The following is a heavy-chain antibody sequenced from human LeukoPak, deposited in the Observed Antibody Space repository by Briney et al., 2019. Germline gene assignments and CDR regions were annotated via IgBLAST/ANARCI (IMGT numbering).Heavy chain of an antibody. V-gene: IGHV1-69*05. CDR1: GGTFSSYA. CDR3: ARVGGLYCSSTSCYLTGVYYFDY. CDR2: IIPIFGTA. D-gene: IGHD2-2*01. J-gene: IGHJ4*02. Sequence: ASVKVSCKASGGTFSSYAISWVRQAPGQGLEWMGGIIPIFGTANYAQKFQGRVTITTDESTSTAYMELSSLRSEETAVYYCARVGGLYCSSTSCYLTGVYYFDYWGQRTLVTVSS.